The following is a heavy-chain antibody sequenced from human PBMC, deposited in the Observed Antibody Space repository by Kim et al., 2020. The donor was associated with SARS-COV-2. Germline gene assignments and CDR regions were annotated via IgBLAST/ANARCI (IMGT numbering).Heavy chain of an antibody. D-gene: IGHD6-19*01. J-gene: IGHJ4*02. Sequence: GGSLRLSCSASGFTFSSYAMHWVRQAPGKGLEYVSGISTDGGSTYYADSVKDRFIISRDNSRNMLNLQMSSLRSEDTAVYYCAKESTSDWYDFDYWGQGTLVTVSS. CDR2: ISTDGGST. CDR1: GFTFSSYA. V-gene: IGHV3-64D*06. CDR3: AKESTSDWYDFDY.